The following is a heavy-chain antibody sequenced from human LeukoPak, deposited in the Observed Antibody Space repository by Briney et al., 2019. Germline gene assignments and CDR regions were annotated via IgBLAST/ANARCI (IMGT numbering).Heavy chain of an antibody. D-gene: IGHD6-13*01. CDR2: TNPSSGST. CDR3: ARTYSSSWSYCDS. CDR1: GSTFTRYY. V-gene: IGHV1-46*01. J-gene: IGHJ4*02. Sequence: ASVKVSCKASGSTFTRYYIHWVRQAPGQGLDWMGMTNPSSGSTRFAQMFQDRVTMTRDTSTSAVYMELSSLTSEDTAMYYCARTYSSSWSYCDSWGQGTLVTVSS.